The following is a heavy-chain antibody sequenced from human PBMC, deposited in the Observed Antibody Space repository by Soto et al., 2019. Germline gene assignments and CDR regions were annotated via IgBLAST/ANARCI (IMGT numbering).Heavy chain of an antibody. Sequence: KLSETLSLTCDVPGDSISTSSYYWGWIRQPPGKGLEWIGRIYTSGSTNYNPSLKSRVTMSVDTSKNQFSLKLSSVTAADTAVYYCARLDCSGGSCRFDPWGQGTLVTVSS. CDR1: GDSISTSSYY. D-gene: IGHD2-15*01. CDR2: IYTSGST. J-gene: IGHJ5*02. CDR3: ARLDCSGGSCRFDP. V-gene: IGHV4-39*07.